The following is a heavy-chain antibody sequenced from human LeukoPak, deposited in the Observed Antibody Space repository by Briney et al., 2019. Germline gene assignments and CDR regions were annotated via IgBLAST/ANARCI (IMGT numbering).Heavy chain of an antibody. CDR3: TKGGGSISGVVTGDAFDV. J-gene: IGHJ3*01. Sequence: GGSLRLSCAASGFTFGAHAMHWVRLVRGKGLEWVSGISWNGGETGYTDSVEDRFTISRDNSKKLLYLQVNSLRAEDTALYYCTKGGGSISGVVTGDAFDVWGQGTMVTVSS. V-gene: IGHV3-9*01. D-gene: IGHD3-3*01. CDR2: ISWNGGET. CDR1: GFTFGAHA.